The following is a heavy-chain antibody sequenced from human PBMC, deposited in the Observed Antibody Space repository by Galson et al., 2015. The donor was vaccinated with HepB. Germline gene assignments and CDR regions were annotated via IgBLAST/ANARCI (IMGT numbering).Heavy chain of an antibody. V-gene: IGHV5-51*01. J-gene: IGHJ3*01. Sequence: QSGAEVKKPGESLRISCKGSGYTFITYWIGWVRQMPGKGLEWMGIIYPVDSDIRYNPSFQGQVTISVDKSISTAYLHWRSLKASDTAMYYCARIDIVGVPPLRNAFDLWGQGTMVTVSS. CDR3: ARIDIVGVPPLRNAFDL. D-gene: IGHD2-2*01. CDR2: IYPVDSDI. CDR1: GYTFITYW.